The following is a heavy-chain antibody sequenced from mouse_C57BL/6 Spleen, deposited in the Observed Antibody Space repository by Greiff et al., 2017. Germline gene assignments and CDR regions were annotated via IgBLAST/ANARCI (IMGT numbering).Heavy chain of an antibody. Sequence: VKLQESGPGLVKPSQSLSLTCSVTGYSITSGYYWNWIRQFPGNKLEWMGYISYDGSNNYNPSLKNRISITRDTSKNQFFLKLNSVTTEDTATYYCARGERFAYWGQGTLVTVSA. J-gene: IGHJ3*01. V-gene: IGHV3-6*01. CDR3: ARGERFAY. CDR1: GYSITSGYY. CDR2: ISYDGSN.